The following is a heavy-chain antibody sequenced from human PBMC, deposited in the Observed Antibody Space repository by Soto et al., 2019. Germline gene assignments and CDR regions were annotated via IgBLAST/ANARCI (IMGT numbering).Heavy chain of an antibody. CDR2: IYWYGDE. CDR1: GFSVSTTGVG. V-gene: IGHV2-5*05. Sequence: SGPTLVNPTQTLTLTCTLSGFSVSTTGVGVGWIRQSPGKAPECLALIYWYGDERYDPSLRSRVTITKDTSKNQVVLTMTNMDPVDTATYYFAHRRDTYDSSGYYYVDAFDVWGQGTMVTVSS. CDR3: AHRRDTYDSSGYYYVDAFDV. J-gene: IGHJ3*01. D-gene: IGHD3-22*01.